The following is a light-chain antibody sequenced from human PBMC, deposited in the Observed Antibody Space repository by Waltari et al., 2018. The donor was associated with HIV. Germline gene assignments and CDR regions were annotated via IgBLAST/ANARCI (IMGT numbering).Light chain of an antibody. CDR1: SSNFRSTP. Sequence: QSVLTPPPSASGTPGQRVPISSSGSSSNFRSTPLNWYQQLPGTAPKLLIYNNNQRPSGVPARFSGSKSGTSASLAVSGLQFEDEAHYFCAAWDDTLNAWVFGGGTSLTVL. J-gene: IGLJ3*02. CDR2: NNN. V-gene: IGLV1-44*01. CDR3: AAWDDTLNAWV.